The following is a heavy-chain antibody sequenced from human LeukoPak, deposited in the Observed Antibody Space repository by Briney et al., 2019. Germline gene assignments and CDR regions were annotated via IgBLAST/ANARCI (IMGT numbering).Heavy chain of an antibody. J-gene: IGHJ4*02. CDR1: GYTFTDYY. CDR2: INLNSGYT. Sequence: ASLKVSCKASGYTFTDYYMHWVRQAPGQGLEWMGWINLNSGYTNSAQRFQGRVTMTRDTSISTAYMELSGLRSDDTAAYYCGRDPADTDMPVDYWGQGTLVTVSS. D-gene: IGHD5-18*01. CDR3: GRDPADTDMPVDY. V-gene: IGHV1-2*02.